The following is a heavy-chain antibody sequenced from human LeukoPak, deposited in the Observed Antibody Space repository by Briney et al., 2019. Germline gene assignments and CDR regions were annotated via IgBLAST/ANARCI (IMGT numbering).Heavy chain of an antibody. Sequence: GGSLRLSCAASGFTFSSYSMNWVRQAPGKGLEWVSSISSSSSYIYYADSVKGRFTISRDNAKNSLYLQMNSLRAEDTAVYYCARAGDCSSTSCYLWGGGPDYYYGMDVWGQGTTVTVSS. CDR2: ISSSSSYI. CDR1: GFTFSSYS. J-gene: IGHJ6*02. D-gene: IGHD2-2*01. CDR3: ARAGDCSSTSCYLWGGGPDYYYGMDV. V-gene: IGHV3-21*01.